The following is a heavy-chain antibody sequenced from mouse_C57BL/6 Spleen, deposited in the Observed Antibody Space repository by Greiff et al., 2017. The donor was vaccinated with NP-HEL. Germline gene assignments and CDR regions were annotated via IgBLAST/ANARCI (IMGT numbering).Heavy chain of an antibody. D-gene: IGHD1-1*01. Sequence: VQLQQPGAELVMPGASVKLSCKASGYTFTSYWMHWVKQRPGQGLEWIGEIDPSDSYTNYNQKFKGKATLTVDKSSSTAYMQLSSLTSEDSAVYYCATTVVATDWYFDGWGTGTTVTVSS. J-gene: IGHJ1*03. CDR1: GYTFTSYW. V-gene: IGHV1-69*01. CDR3: ATTVVATDWYFDG. CDR2: IDPSDSYT.